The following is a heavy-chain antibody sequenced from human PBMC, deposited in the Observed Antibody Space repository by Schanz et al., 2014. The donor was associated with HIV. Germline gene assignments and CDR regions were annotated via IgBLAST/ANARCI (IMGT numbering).Heavy chain of an antibody. Sequence: QVQLLQSGPEVRKPGASVKVSCKTSGYSFSIYGITWVRQAPGQGLEWMGWISASNGNTNYAQKFQGRVTMSTDTSTRTAHMELRSLRSDDTAVYYCARRRWNDYGDPGPFDVWGQGTMVIVSS. CDR3: ARRRWNDYGDPGPFDV. CDR2: ISASNGNT. CDR1: GYSFSIYG. D-gene: IGHD4-17*01. V-gene: IGHV1-18*04. J-gene: IGHJ3*01.